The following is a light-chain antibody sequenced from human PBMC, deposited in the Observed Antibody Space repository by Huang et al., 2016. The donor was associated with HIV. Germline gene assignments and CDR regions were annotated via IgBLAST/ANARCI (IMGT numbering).Light chain of an antibody. J-gene: IGKJ2*01. V-gene: IGKV1-33*01. Sequence: DIQMTQSPSSLSASVGDRVTITCQASQDISNYLSWYQHKPGRAPKTLIFDASSLETVVPSRFSGSVSGTYFTLTIASLQPEDVATYYCQHYDDPYTFGQGTKLEIK. CDR2: DAS. CDR3: QHYDDPYT. CDR1: QDISNY.